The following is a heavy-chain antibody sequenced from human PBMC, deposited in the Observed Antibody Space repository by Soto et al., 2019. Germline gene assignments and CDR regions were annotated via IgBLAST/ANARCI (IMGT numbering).Heavy chain of an antibody. D-gene: IGHD3-22*01. CDR1: GDSVSSNSAA. V-gene: IGHV6-1*01. J-gene: IGHJ6*02. CDR3: ARDPRDYYDSSGFADYYYYGMDV. Sequence: TLSLTCAISGDSVSSNSAAWNWIRQSPSRGLEWLGRTYYRSKWYNDYAVSVKSRITINPDTSKNQFSLQLNSVTPEDTAVYYCARDPRDYYDSSGFADYYYYGMDVWGQGTTVTVSS. CDR2: TYYRSKWYN.